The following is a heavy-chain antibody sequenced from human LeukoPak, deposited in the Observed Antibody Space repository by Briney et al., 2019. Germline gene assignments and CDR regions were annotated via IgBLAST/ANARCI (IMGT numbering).Heavy chain of an antibody. CDR2: ISGSGGGT. CDR3: AKRGVVIRVILVGFHKEAYYFDS. V-gene: IGHV3-23*01. CDR1: GISLSNYG. J-gene: IGHJ4*02. D-gene: IGHD3-22*01. Sequence: GGSLRLSCAVSGISLSNYGMSWVRQAPGKGLEWVAGISGSGGGTNYADSVKGRFTISRDNPKNTLYLQMDRLRAEDTAVYFCAKRGVVIRVILVGFHKEAYYFDSWGQGALVTVSS.